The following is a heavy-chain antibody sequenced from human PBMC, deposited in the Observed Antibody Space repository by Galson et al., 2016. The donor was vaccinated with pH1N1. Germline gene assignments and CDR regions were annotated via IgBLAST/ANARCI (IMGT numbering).Heavy chain of an antibody. V-gene: IGHV1-18*01. D-gene: IGHD1-14*01. CDR1: GFTFTTYG. J-gene: IGHJ4*02. CDR3: ARKGTGWPLDY. Sequence: SVKVSCKASGFTFTTYGFTWVRQAPGQGLEGMGWFSGNNGDSPYAQQVKGRVTVAIDTSTSTAYLEVRGLTSDDPAVYYCARKGTGWPLDYWGQGTLVTVSS. CDR2: FSGNNGDS.